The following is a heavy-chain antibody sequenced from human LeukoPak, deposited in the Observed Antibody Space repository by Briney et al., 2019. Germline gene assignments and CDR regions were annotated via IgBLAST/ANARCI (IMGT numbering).Heavy chain of an antibody. CDR2: ISAYNGNT. Sequence: ASVKVSCKASGYTFTSYGISWVRQAPGQGLEWMGWISAYNGNTNYAQKLQGRVTMTTDTSTSTAYMELRSLRSDDTAVYYCARDPGLSHYYYYYGMDVWGQGTTVTVSS. V-gene: IGHV1-18*01. CDR1: GYTFTSYG. J-gene: IGHJ6*02. CDR3: ARDPGLSHYYYYYGMDV.